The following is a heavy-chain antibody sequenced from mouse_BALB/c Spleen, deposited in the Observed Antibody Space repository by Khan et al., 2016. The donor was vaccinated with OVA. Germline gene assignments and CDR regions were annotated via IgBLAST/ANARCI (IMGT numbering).Heavy chain of an antibody. D-gene: IGHD1-1*01. CDR3: LRCLYYYGSAYEGFAY. CDR1: GYTFTSYV. CDR2: ISPNSDGS. J-gene: IGHJ3*01. Sequence: IQLVQSGPELVKPGASVKMSCKASGYTFTSYVMHWVKQKPGQGLEWIGYISPNSDGSKYTEKFRGKATLTSDKSSSTAYMELSSLTSEDSAVYCCLRCLYYYGSAYEGFAYWGQGTLVTVSA. V-gene: IGHV1S136*01.